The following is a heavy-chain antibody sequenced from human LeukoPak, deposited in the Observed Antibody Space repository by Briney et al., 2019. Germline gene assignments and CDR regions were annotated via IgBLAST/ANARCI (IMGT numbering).Heavy chain of an antibody. CDR2: IYYSGST. Sequence: SQTLSLTCTVSGGSITSRGYYWSWIRQHPGKGLEWIGYIYYSGSTYYNPSLKSRVTASLDTSKNQFSLKLSSVTAADTAVYYCARVSLPSSSWYIDYWGQGTLVTVSS. J-gene: IGHJ4*02. V-gene: IGHV4-31*03. CDR1: GGSITSRGYY. CDR3: ARVSLPSSSWYIDY. D-gene: IGHD6-13*01.